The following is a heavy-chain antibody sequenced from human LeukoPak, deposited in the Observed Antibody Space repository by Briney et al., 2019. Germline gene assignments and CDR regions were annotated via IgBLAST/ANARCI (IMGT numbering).Heavy chain of an antibody. CDR2: FDPLDGEA. CDR1: EHTHSQLL. D-gene: IGHD5-12*01. CDR3: ATDLSRGLRAFDY. Sequence: SVRASCKLVEHTHSQLLMHWLREAAGIRRGCRGGFDPLDGEAIYAQKFQGRVTMTVDTSTDTAYMELSSLRTEDTAVYYCATDLSRGLRAFDYWGQGTLVTVSS. J-gene: IGHJ4*02. V-gene: IGHV1-24*01.